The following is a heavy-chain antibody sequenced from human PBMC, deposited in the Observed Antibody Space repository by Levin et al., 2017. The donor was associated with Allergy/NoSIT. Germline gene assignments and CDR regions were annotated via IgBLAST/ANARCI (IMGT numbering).Heavy chain of an antibody. CDR3: ARDSPDIAVPDDAFDI. Sequence: KTSETLSLTCTVSGGSISSSIYYWTWIRQHPGKGLEWVGYIYNSGSTYYNPSLESRVTISMDTSKNQFSLKLSSVTAAATAVYYCARDSPDIAVPDDAFDIWGQGTLVTVSS. J-gene: IGHJ3*02. CDR2: IYNSGST. V-gene: IGHV4-31*03. D-gene: IGHD6-19*01. CDR1: GGSISSSIYY.